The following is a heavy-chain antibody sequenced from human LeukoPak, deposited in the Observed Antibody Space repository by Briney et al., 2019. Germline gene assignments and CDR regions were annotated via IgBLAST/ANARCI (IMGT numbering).Heavy chain of an antibody. CDR3: ARGIGVDDGLRDGMDV. V-gene: IGHV4-34*01. D-gene: IGHD3-22*01. CDR2: INHSGST. J-gene: IGHJ6*02. CDR1: GGSFSGYC. Sequence: SETLSLTCAVYGGSFSGYCWSWIRQPPGKGLEWIGEINHSGSTNYNPSLKSRVTISVDTSKNQFSLKLSSVTAADTAVYYCARGIGVDDGLRDGMDVWGQGTTVTVSS.